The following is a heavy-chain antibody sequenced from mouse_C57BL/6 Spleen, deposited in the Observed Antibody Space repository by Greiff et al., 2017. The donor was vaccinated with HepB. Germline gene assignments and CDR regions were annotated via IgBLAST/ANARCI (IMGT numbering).Heavy chain of an antibody. CDR1: GYTFTSYD. V-gene: IGHV1-85*01. CDR3: ARNLGTYYSNYYAMDY. D-gene: IGHD2-5*01. CDR2: IYPRDGST. J-gene: IGHJ4*01. Sequence: QVQLQQSGPELVKPGASVKLSCKASGYTFTSYDINWVKQRPGQGLEWIGWIYPRDGSTKYNEKFKGKATLTVDTSSSTAYMELHSLTSADSAVYFCARNLGTYYSNYYAMDYWGQGTSVTVSS.